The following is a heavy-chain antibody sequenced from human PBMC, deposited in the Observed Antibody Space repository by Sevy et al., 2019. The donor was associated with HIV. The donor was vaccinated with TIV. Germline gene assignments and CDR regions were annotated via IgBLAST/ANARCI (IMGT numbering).Heavy chain of an antibody. V-gene: IGHV1-18*01. CDR1: GYTFISYG. J-gene: IGHJ6*02. CDR2: LSADNGDK. CDR3: ARDNGYCLRTSCYHYYGMDV. Sequence: ASVKVSCKASGYTFISYGINWVRQAPGQGLEWMGWLSADNGDKDYAQRLQGRVSMTTDKSTSTVYLELRSLRSDDSAVYYCARDNGYCLRTSCYHYYGMDVWGQRTTVTVSS. D-gene: IGHD2-2*01.